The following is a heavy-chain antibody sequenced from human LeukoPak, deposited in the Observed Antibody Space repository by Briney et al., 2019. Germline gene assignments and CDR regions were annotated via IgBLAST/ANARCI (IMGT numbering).Heavy chain of an antibody. CDR1: GFTFSSYA. D-gene: IGHD6-19*01. CDR2: ISYDGSNK. CDR3: AGGWYLDY. V-gene: IGHV3-30*04. Sequence: GGSLRLSCAASGFTFSSYAMHWVRQAPGKGLEWVAVISYDGSNKYYADSVKGRFTISRDNSKNTLYLQMNSLRAEDTAVYHCAGGWYLDYGGQGTLVTVSS. J-gene: IGHJ4*02.